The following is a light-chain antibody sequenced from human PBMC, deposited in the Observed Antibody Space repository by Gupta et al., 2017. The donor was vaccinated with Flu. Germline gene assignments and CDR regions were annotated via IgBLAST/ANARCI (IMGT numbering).Light chain of an antibody. CDR3: MQAIKCRT. CDR1: QSLLHSNGMTY. J-gene: IGKJ1*01. V-gene: IGKV2D-29*01. Sequence: DIVMTQTPLSLSVTPGQAASISCRSSQSLLHSNGMTYFFWYVQKSGQPPQVLIYEVSKRFSGVPGRFSGSGSGADFTLLISRVEPEDVGTYYCMQAIKCRTFGQGTKVEIK. CDR2: EVS.